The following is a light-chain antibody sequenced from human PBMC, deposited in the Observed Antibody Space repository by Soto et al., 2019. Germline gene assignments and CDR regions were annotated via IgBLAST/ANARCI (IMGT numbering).Light chain of an antibody. CDR3: PKSTRAPYT. CDR2: AAS. J-gene: IGKJ2*01. Sequence: DIQMTQSPSSLSASVGDRVTITCRASQGISNYVAWYQQKPGKVPKLLIYAASTLQSGVPSRFSGIGSGTDFTLTISSPQPEDVETYYPPKSTRAPYTSVYGTK. CDR1: QGISNY. V-gene: IGKV1-27*01.